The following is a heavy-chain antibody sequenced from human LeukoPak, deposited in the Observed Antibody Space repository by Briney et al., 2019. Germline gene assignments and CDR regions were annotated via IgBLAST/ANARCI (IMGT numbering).Heavy chain of an antibody. Sequence: GGSLRLSCAASGFTFSSYGMHWVRQAPGKGLEWVAFIRYDGSNKYYADSVKGRFTISRDNSKNTLYLQMNSLRAEDTAVYYCAKGVWFGELLGAFDIWGQGTMVTVSS. CDR1: GFTFSSYG. CDR3: AKGVWFGELLGAFDI. J-gene: IGHJ3*02. CDR2: IRYDGSNK. D-gene: IGHD3-10*01. V-gene: IGHV3-30*02.